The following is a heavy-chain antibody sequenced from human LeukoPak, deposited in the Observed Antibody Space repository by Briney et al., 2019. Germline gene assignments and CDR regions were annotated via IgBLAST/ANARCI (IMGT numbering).Heavy chain of an antibody. CDR3: ARLGTTGTNWYFDL. J-gene: IGHJ2*01. V-gene: IGHV4-39*01. CDR1: GGSISSSSYY. D-gene: IGHD1-1*01. Sequence: SEALSLTCTVSGGSISSSSYYWGWIRQPPGKGLEWIGSIYYSGSTYYNPSLKSRLTISVDTSKNQFSLRLSSVTAADTAVYYCARLGTTGTNWYFDLWGRGTLVTVSS. CDR2: IYYSGST.